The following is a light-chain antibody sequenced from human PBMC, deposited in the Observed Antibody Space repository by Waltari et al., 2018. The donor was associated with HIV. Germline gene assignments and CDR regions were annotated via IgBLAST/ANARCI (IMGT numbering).Light chain of an antibody. CDR1: TGAVTSGHY. V-gene: IGLV7-46*01. J-gene: IGLJ2*01. CDR2: DTN. Sequence: QTVVTQESSLTVSPGGTVTLTCASNTGAVTSGHYPHWLQQKPGQAPRTLIFDTNNKHAWTPARFSGSLLGGKAALTLSGAQPEDEAEYYCLLSYTGSSVFGGGTKLTVL. CDR3: LLSYTGSSV.